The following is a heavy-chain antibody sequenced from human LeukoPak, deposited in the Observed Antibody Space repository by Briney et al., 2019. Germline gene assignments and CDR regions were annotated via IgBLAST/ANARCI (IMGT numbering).Heavy chain of an antibody. J-gene: IGHJ4*02. CDR3: TGGSYNFDY. V-gene: IGHV3-73*01. Sequence: PGGSLRLSFAASGFTFSGSAMHWVRQASGKGLEWVGRIRSKANSYATAYAASVKGRFTISRDDSKNTAYLQMNSLKTEDTAVYYCTGGSYNFDYWGQGTLVTVSS. D-gene: IGHD1-26*01. CDR1: GFTFSGSA. CDR2: IRSKANSYAT.